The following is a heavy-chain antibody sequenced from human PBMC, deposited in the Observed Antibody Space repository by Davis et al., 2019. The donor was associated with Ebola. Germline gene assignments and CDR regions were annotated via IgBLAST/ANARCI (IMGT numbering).Heavy chain of an antibody. CDR1: GFTFSSYA. CDR3: AREVGGYDWYFDY. J-gene: IGHJ4*02. V-gene: IGHV3-48*02. CDR2: ISSSSSTI. Sequence: GESLKISCSASGFTFSSYAMHWVRQAPGKGLEWVSYISSSSSTIYYADSVKGRFTISRDNAKNSLYLQMNSLRDEDTAVYYCAREVGGYDWYFDYWGQGTLVTVSS. D-gene: IGHD5-12*01.